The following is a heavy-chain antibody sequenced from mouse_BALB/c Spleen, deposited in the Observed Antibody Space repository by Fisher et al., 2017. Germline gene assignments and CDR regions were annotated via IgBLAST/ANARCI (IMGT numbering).Heavy chain of an antibody. D-gene: IGHD1-2*01. J-gene: IGHJ1*01. Sequence: KFKGKATLTVDKSSSTAYMELRSLTSEDTAVYYCARFTTAYFDVWGAGTTVTVSS. V-gene: IGHV1-18*01. CDR3: ARFTTAYFDV.